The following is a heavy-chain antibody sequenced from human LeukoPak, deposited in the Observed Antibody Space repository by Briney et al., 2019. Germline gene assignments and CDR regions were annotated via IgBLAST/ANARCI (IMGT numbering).Heavy chain of an antibody. CDR2: INHSGST. Sequence: SETLSLTCAVYGGSFSGYYWSWIRQPPGKGLEWIGEINHSGSTNYNPSLKSRVTISVDTSKNQFSLKLSSVTAADTAVYYCAAGRYSGSYFLDPWGQGTLVTVSS. V-gene: IGHV4-34*01. J-gene: IGHJ5*02. CDR1: GGSFSGYY. D-gene: IGHD1-26*01. CDR3: AAGRYSGSYFLDP.